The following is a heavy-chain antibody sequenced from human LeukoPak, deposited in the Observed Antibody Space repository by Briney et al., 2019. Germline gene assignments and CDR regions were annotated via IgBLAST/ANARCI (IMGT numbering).Heavy chain of an antibody. V-gene: IGHV3-23*01. CDR2: IRGSGGST. CDR3: AKDLDCSSTSCYAVGYFQH. CDR1: GFTFSSYA. J-gene: IGHJ1*01. D-gene: IGHD2-2*01. Sequence: PGGSLRLSCAASGFTFSSYAMSWVRQAPGKGLEWVSAIRGSGGSTYYADSVKGRFTISRDNSKNTLYLQMNSLRAEDTAVYYCAKDLDCSSTSCYAVGYFQHWGQGTLVTVSS.